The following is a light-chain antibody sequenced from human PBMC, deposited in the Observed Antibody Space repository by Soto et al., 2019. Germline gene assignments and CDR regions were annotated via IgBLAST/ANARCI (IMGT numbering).Light chain of an antibody. CDR3: QQDNSYSVA. V-gene: IGKV1-5*03. J-gene: IGKJ1*01. Sequence: DIQITHSPSTLSASVGDRVTITCRASQSVTTWLAWYQQKPGKAPKLLIYKASNLESGLPSRFSASGSGTEFTLTISSLQPDDFATYYCQQDNSYSVAFGPGTKVDIK. CDR2: KAS. CDR1: QSVTTW.